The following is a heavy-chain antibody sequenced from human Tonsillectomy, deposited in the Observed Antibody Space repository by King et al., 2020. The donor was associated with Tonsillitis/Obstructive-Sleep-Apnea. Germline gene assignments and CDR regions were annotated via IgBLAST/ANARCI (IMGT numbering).Heavy chain of an antibody. Sequence: QLQESGPGLVKPSETLSLTCTVSGGSISSYYWSWIRQPPGKGLEWIGYISYSGSTNYNPSLKSRITISVATSKNQFSLKLSSVTAADTAVYYCAGYSWYQQLVRSTYYYMDVWGKGTTVTVSS. CDR2: ISYSGST. D-gene: IGHD6-13*01. J-gene: IGHJ6*03. CDR3: AGYSWYQQLVRSTYYYMDV. CDR1: GGSISSYY. V-gene: IGHV4-59*01.